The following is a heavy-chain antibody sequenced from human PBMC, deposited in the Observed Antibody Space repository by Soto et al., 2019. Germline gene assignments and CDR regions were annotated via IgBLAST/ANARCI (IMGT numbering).Heavy chain of an antibody. V-gene: IGHV3-30-3*01. Sequence: QVQLVESGGGVVQPGRSLRLSCAASGFTFSSYAMHWVRQAPGKGLEWVAVISYDGSNKYYADSVKGRFTISRDNSKNTLYLQMISLRAEDTAVYYCASDYYDSSGYYWGQGTLVTVSS. J-gene: IGHJ4*02. CDR1: GFTFSSYA. CDR2: ISYDGSNK. CDR3: ASDYYDSSGYY. D-gene: IGHD3-22*01.